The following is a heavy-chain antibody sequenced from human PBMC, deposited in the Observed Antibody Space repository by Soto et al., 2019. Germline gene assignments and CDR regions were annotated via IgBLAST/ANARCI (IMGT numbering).Heavy chain of an antibody. V-gene: IGHV1-69*08. J-gene: IGHJ5*02. Sequence: QVQLVQSGAEVKKPGSSVKVSCKASVGTFSSYTISWVRQAPGQGLEWMGRIIPILGIANYAQKFQGRVTITADKSTSTAYMELSSLRSEDTAVYYCAREVDILTGYSMNWFDPWGQGTLVTVSS. CDR3: AREVDILTGYSMNWFDP. D-gene: IGHD3-9*01. CDR2: IIPILGIA. CDR1: VGTFSSYT.